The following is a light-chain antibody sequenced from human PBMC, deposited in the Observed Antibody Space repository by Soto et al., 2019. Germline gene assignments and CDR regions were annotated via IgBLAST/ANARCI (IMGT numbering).Light chain of an antibody. CDR1: QSVSSN. J-gene: IGKJ1*01. CDR2: GAS. CDR3: QQYNNWRPLT. Sequence: EIVMTQSPATLSVSPGERATLSCRASQSVSSNLAWYQQKPGQAPRLLIYGASTRATGIPARFSGSGSGTEFTPTISSLQSEEFSVYYCQQYNNWRPLTFGQGTKVEIK. V-gene: IGKV3-15*01.